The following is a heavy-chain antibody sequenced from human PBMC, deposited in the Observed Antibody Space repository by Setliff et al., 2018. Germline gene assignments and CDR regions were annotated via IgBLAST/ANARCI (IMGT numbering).Heavy chain of an antibody. CDR1: GATFSSYG. D-gene: IGHD6-6*01. J-gene: IGHJ6*03. CDR3: VREGVDRRSSTDYRYYMDV. Sequence: GASVKVSCKASGATFSSYGISWVRQAPGQGLEWMGGTIPMFGTTEYAQKFQGRLTIITDESTNTAFMQLSSLRSDDTAVYYCVREGVDRRSSTDYRYYMDVWGKGTTVIVSS. V-gene: IGHV1-69*05. CDR2: TIPMFGTT.